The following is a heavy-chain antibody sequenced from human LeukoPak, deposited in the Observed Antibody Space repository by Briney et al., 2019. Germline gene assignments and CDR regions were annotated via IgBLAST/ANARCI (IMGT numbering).Heavy chain of an antibody. D-gene: IGHD2-15*01. Sequence: ASVKVSCKGSGYTFTSYGISWVRQAPGQGLEWMGWISAYNGNTNYAQKLQGRVTMTTDTSTSTDYMELRSLRSDDTAVYYCARVPVYCSGGSCYSLNYYYGMDVWGQGTTVTVSS. CDR3: ARVPVYCSGGSCYSLNYYYGMDV. CDR2: ISAYNGNT. V-gene: IGHV1-18*01. J-gene: IGHJ6*02. CDR1: GYTFTSYG.